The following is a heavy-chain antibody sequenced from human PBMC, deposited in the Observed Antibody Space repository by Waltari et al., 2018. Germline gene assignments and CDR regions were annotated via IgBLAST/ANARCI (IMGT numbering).Heavy chain of an antibody. V-gene: IGHV3-30*02. CDR3: AKPYSSSSWRFDY. CDR2: IRYDGSNK. D-gene: IGHD6-13*01. J-gene: IGHJ4*02. CDR1: GFNFTRYG. Sequence: QVQLVESGGGVVQPGGSLRLSCGALGFNFTRYGKHWCRQAPGKWLGWVDVIRYDGSNKYYAESVKGRFTISRDNSKNTLYLQMNSLRAEDTAVYYCAKPYSSSSWRFDYWGQGTLVTVSS.